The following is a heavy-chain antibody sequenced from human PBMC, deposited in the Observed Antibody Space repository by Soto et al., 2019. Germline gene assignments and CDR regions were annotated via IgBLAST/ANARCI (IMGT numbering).Heavy chain of an antibody. CDR1: GFTFSNLS. CDR3: ARDGPQWLAYDY. CDR2: ISSSSSYI. D-gene: IGHD6-19*01. Sequence: GGSLRLSCAASGFTFSNLSMNRVRQAPEKGLEWASSISSSSSYIYYADSVKGRFTISRDNAKNSLYLQMNSLRAEDTAVYYCARDGPQWLAYDYWGQGTLVTVSS. J-gene: IGHJ4*02. V-gene: IGHV3-21*01.